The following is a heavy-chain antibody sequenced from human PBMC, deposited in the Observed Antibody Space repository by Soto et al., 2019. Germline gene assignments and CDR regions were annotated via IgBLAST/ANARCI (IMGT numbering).Heavy chain of an antibody. J-gene: IGHJ4*02. V-gene: IGHV4-59*01. Sequence: PSETLSLTCTVSGVAISSYDLSWIRQAPGKGLEWIGYIDYSVSTNHNTPLKSRVTISVDTPKNQYSLKLSSVTAADTAGYYCARGIRAMVRGVIIDYWGQGTLVTVSS. CDR1: GVAISSYD. CDR2: IDYSVST. D-gene: IGHD3-10*01. CDR3: ARGIRAMVRGVIIDY.